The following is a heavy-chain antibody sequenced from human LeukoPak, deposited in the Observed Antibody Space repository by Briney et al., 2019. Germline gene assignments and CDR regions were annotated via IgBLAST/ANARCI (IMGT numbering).Heavy chain of an antibody. V-gene: IGHV1-2*02. CDR1: GYTFTGYY. CDR2: INPNSGGT. Sequence: ASVKVSCKVSGYTFTGYYMHWVRQAPGQGLEWMGWINPNSGGTNYAQKFQGRVTMTRDTSISTAYMELSRLRSDDTAVYYCARGTYSSSWYSFWGQGTLVTVSS. D-gene: IGHD6-13*01. J-gene: IGHJ4*02. CDR3: ARGTYSSSWYSF.